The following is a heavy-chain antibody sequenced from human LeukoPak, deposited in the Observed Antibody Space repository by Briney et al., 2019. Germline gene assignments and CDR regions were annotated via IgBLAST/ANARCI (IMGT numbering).Heavy chain of an antibody. CDR2: IYTSGGT. V-gene: IGHV4-4*07. D-gene: IGHD3-9*01. CDR3: ARGAPSAYDILTGYYYNWFDP. Sequence: TSETLSLTCTVSGGSISSYYWSWIRQPAGKGLEWIGRIYTSGGTNYNPSLKSRVTMSVDTSKNQFSLKLSSVTAADTAVYYCARGAPSAYDILTGYYYNWFDPWGQGTLVTVSS. J-gene: IGHJ5*02. CDR1: GGSISSYY.